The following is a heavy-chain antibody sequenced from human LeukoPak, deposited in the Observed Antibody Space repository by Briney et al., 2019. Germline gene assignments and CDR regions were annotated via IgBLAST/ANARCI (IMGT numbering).Heavy chain of an antibody. CDR3: AREMWEYYFDY. CDR1: GYSISSGYY. D-gene: IGHD1-26*01. V-gene: IGHV4-59*13. Sequence: SETLSLTCTVSGYSISSGYYWGWIRQPPGRGLEWIGYIYYSGSTNYNPSLKSRVTISADTSKNQFSLKLSSVTAADTAVYYCAREMWEYYFDYWGQGTLVTVSS. J-gene: IGHJ4*02. CDR2: IYYSGST.